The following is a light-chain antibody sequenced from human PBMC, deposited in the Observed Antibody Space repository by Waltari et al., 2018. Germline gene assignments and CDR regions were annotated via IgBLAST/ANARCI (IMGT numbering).Light chain of an antibody. V-gene: IGKV1-39*01. Sequence: DSQMTQSPSSLSASVGDRVTITCRASQSISSYLNWYQQKPVKAPKLLIYAASSLQSGVPSRFSCSGSGTDFTLTISSLQPEDFATYYCQQSYSTLTFGPGTKVDIK. CDR2: AAS. CDR1: QSISSY. J-gene: IGKJ3*01. CDR3: QQSYSTLT.